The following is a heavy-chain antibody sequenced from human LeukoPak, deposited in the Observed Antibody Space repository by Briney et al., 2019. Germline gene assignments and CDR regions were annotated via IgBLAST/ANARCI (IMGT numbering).Heavy chain of an antibody. CDR1: GFPFSDYS. D-gene: IGHD5-24*01. J-gene: IGHJ4*02. V-gene: IGHV3-48*01. CDR3: ARDYKYAFDN. CDR2: VGIDSGNT. Sequence: PGGSLRLSCAASGFPFSDYSMNWVHQAPGKGLEWISYVGIDSGNTYYADSVKGRFTISADKAKNSLVLQMNSLRVEDTAVYYCARDYKYAFDNWGQGTLVTVSS.